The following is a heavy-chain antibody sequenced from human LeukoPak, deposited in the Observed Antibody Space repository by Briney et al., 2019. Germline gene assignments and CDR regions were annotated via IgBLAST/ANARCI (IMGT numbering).Heavy chain of an antibody. V-gene: IGHV1-69*05. D-gene: IGHD3-3*01. CDR2: IIPIFGTA. J-gene: IGHJ6*03. CDR3: ARYDFPYYMDV. CDR1: GGTFSSYS. Sequence: GASVKVSCKASGGTFSSYSISWVRQAPGQGLEWMGRIIPIFGTANYAQKLQGRVTMTTDTSTRTAYMELRSLRSDDTAVYYCARYDFPYYMDVWGKGTTVTVSS.